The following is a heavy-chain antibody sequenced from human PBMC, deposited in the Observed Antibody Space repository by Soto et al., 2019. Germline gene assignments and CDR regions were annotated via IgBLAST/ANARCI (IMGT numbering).Heavy chain of an antibody. CDR1: GFAVSSYS. V-gene: IGHV3-30-3*01. D-gene: IGHD2-21*01. CDR2: ISFDGNSK. CDR3: TRGRSMSANDDFEY. Sequence: PGGSLRLSCAASGFAVSSYSMHWVRQAPGKGLEWVAAISFDGNSKYFAVSVNGRFKISRDTSKNTWSMAMEGLGVEVSALYHCTRGRSMSANDDFEYWGQGTQVTVSS. J-gene: IGHJ4*02.